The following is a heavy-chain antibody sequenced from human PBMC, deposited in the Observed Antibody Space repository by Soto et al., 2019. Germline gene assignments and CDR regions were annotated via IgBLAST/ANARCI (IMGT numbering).Heavy chain of an antibody. CDR1: GGSISSSIYY. Sequence: ASETLSLTCTVSGGSISSSIYYWGWIRQPPGKGLEWIGSTYYSGSTYYNPSLKSRVTISVDTSKNQFSLKLSSVTAADTAVYYCARDGLMAVAGPTANDYWGQGTLVTVSS. CDR2: TYYSGST. V-gene: IGHV4-39*07. D-gene: IGHD6-19*01. J-gene: IGHJ4*02. CDR3: ARDGLMAVAGPTANDY.